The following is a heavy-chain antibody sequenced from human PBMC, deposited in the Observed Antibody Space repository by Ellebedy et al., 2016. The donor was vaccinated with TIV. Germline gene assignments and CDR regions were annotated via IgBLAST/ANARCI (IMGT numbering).Heavy chain of an antibody. Sequence: AASVKVSCKASGYTFTSFGISWVRQAPGQGLEWMGWISAYNGNTDYAQKLQGRVSMTTDTSTSTAYMELRSLRSDDTAVYYCARAQTYTNDFYFDPWGQGTLVTVSS. J-gene: IGHJ5*02. CDR1: GYTFTSFG. D-gene: IGHD3/OR15-3a*01. V-gene: IGHV1-18*01. CDR2: ISAYNGNT. CDR3: ARAQTYTNDFYFDP.